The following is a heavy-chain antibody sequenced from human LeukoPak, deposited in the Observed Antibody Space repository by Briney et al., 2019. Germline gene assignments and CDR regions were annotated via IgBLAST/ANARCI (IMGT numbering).Heavy chain of an antibody. V-gene: IGHV3-74*01. Sequence: PGGSLRLSCAASKFTFSNYWMHWVRQAPGKGLVWVSRIKSDGTSTDYADSVKGRFTISRDNAKNSLYLQMNSLRAEDTALYYCARFVVVAATKYYFDYWGQGTLVTVSS. CDR3: ARFVVVAATKYYFDY. J-gene: IGHJ4*02. CDR1: KFTFSNYW. D-gene: IGHD2-21*02. CDR2: IKSDGTST.